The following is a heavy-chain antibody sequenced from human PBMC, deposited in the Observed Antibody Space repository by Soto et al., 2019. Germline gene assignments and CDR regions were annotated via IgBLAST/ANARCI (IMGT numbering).Heavy chain of an antibody. V-gene: IGHV4-30-4*08. Sequence: PSETLSLTCTVSGGSITSGGYYWTWIRQRPGKGLEWIGYISYSGSTYYNPSLKTRITIEVDRSKNQFSLKLSSVTAADTAVYYCARAPPYGDYFDYWGQGTLVTVSS. CDR3: ARAPPYGDYFDY. CDR1: GGSITSGGYY. J-gene: IGHJ4*02. CDR2: ISYSGST. D-gene: IGHD4-17*01.